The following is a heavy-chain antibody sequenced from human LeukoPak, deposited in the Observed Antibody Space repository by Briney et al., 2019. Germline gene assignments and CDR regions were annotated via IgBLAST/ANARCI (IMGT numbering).Heavy chain of an antibody. D-gene: IGHD2-2*01. CDR3: ARAHCSSTSCYAFDI. CDR1: GYTFTGYY. V-gene: IGHV1-2*02. CDR2: INPNSGGT. Sequence: EASVKVSCKASGYTFTGYYMHWFRQAPGQGLEWMVCINPNSGGTIYAQYVKGRVTMTRDTSISTAYMELSRLRSDDTAVYYCARAHCSSTSCYAFDIWGQGTMVTASS. J-gene: IGHJ3*02.